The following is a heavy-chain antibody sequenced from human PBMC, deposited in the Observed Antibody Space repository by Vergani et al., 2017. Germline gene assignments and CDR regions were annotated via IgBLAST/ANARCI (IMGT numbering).Heavy chain of an antibody. V-gene: IGHV4-59*08. CDR1: GGSISRYY. D-gene: IGHD6-6*01. J-gene: IGHJ4*02. CDR3: ARLERIAAPFDY. Sequence: QVQLQESGPGLVKPSETLSLTCTVSGGSISRYYWSWIRQPPGKGLEWIGYIYYSGSTNYNPSLKCRVPISVDTSKNQFPLKLSSVTAADTAVYYCARLERIAAPFDYWGQGTLVTVSS. CDR2: IYYSGST.